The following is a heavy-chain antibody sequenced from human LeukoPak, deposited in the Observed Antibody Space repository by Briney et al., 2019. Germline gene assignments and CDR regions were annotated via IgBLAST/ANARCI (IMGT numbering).Heavy chain of an antibody. Sequence: PGGSLRLSCAASGFTFSSYSMNWVRQAPGKGLEWVSYISSSSSTICYADSVKGRFTISRDNSKNTLYLQMNSLRAEDTAVYYCARSNYDFWSGPPLYNWFDPWGQGTLVTVSS. V-gene: IGHV3-48*01. J-gene: IGHJ5*02. D-gene: IGHD3-3*01. CDR1: GFTFSSYS. CDR3: ARSNYDFWSGPPLYNWFDP. CDR2: ISSSSSTI.